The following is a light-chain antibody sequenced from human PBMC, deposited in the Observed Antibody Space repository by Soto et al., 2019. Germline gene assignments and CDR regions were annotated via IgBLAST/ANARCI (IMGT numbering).Light chain of an antibody. CDR3: QQFGSSPRA. CDR2: GAS. V-gene: IGKV3-20*01. J-gene: IGKJ1*01. Sequence: SVFTQSPGTLTLSTGERATRACMASQSVSIRYLAWYQQKPGQAPRLLFNGASSRATGIPDRFSGSGSGTDFTLTISGLEPEDFELYYCQQFGSSPRAFGQGTKVDLK. CDR1: QSVSIRY.